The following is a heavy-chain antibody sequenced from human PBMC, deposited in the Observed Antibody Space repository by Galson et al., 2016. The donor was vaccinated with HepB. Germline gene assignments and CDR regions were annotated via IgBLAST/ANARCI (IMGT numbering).Heavy chain of an antibody. CDR1: GFSFSHYY. CDR2: IDDDSTI. J-gene: IGHJ4*02. CDR3: ARGTPDIVATVEY. Sequence: SLRLSRAASGFSFSHYYMSWIRQAPGKGLEWVSYIDDDSTIYYVDPVKGRFTTSMDNAKNSLYLQMSSLRAEDTAVYYCARGTPDIVATVEYWGQGTLVTVSS. D-gene: IGHD5-12*01. V-gene: IGHV3-11*04.